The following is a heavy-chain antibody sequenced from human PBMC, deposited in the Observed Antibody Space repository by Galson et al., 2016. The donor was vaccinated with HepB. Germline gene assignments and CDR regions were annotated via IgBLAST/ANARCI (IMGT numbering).Heavy chain of an antibody. J-gene: IGHJ4*02. CDR3: AGGWQFDD. V-gene: IGHV4-59*08. D-gene: IGHD6-19*01. CDR1: GGSISSYY. Sequence: SETLSLTCTVSGGSISSYYCHWVRQSPGKGLEWIGYVPYGGGANYNPSLKSRVTISADSSNKQFSLMLTSVTAADTAVYYCAGGWQFDDWGQGMLVTVAS. CDR2: VPYGGGA.